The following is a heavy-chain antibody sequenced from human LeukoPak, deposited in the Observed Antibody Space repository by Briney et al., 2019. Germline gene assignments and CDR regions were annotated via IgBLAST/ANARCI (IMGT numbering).Heavy chain of an antibody. D-gene: IGHD3-10*01. CDR2: IIAIFGTA. CDR1: GGTFTSYA. J-gene: IGHJ4*02. CDR3: ARETMVRGVLAR. V-gene: IGHV1-69*06. Sequence: ASVKVSCKASGGTFTSYAISWVRQAPGQGLEWMGGIIAIFGTANYAQKFQGRVTITADKSTSTAYMELSSLRSEDTAVYYCARETMVRGVLARWGQGTLVTVSS.